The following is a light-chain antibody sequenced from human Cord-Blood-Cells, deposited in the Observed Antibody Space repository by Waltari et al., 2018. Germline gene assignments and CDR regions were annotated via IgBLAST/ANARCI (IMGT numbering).Light chain of an antibody. CDR1: SLRSYY. Sequence: SSELTQDPAVSVALGQTVRITCQGDSLRSYYASWYQQKPGQAPVLVLYCKNNRPSVIPDRFSGSSSGNTASLTITGAQAEDEADYYCNSRDSSGNHVVFGGGTKLTVL. V-gene: IGLV3-19*01. CDR3: NSRDSSGNHVV. CDR2: CKN. J-gene: IGLJ2*01.